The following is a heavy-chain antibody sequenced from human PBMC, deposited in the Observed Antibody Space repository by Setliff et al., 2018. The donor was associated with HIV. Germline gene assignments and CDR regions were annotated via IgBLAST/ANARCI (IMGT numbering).Heavy chain of an antibody. CDR2: ISTYNGNT. CDR1: GYTFISYG. V-gene: IGHV1-18*01. Sequence: ASVKVSCKASGYTFISYGISWVRQAPGQGLEWMGWISTYNGNTKYAQRLQGRVTITRDMSTSTAYMELSSLRSEDTAVYYCARAISPQYYGSSGYYLAWGQGTLVTVSS. D-gene: IGHD3-22*01. J-gene: IGHJ5*02. CDR3: ARAISPQYYGSSGYYLA.